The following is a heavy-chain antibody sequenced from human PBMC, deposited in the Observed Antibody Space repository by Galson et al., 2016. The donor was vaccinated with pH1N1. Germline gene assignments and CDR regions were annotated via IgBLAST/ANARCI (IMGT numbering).Heavy chain of an antibody. CDR2: IYWNDDK. CDR3: AHSLYGDYVGWFDP. D-gene: IGHD4-17*01. Sequence: PALVKPTQTLTLTCTFSGFSLSTSGVGVGWIRQPPGKALEWLALIYWNDDKRYSPSPKSRLTITKDASKNQVVLTVTNMDPVDTATYYCAHSLYGDYVGWFDPWGQGTLVTVSP. J-gene: IGHJ5*02. CDR1: GFSLSTSGVG. V-gene: IGHV2-5*01.